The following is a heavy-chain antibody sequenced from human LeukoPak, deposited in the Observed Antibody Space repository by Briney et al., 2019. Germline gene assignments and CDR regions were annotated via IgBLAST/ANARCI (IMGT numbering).Heavy chain of an antibody. D-gene: IGHD3-9*01. Sequence: GESLRISCTGSGYSFVYYYFTWVRQMPGQGLEWMGSHNPSDSYTNYSPSFRGHVTISADASISTAYLQWSSLKASDTAMYYCARLPGDILTAFSPDYWGQGTLVTVTS. J-gene: IGHJ4*02. CDR3: ARLPGDILTAFSPDY. CDR2: HNPSDSYT. V-gene: IGHV5-10-1*01. CDR1: GYSFVYYY.